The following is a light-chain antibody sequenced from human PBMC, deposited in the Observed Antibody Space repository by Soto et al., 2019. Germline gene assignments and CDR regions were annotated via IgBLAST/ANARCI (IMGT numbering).Light chain of an antibody. V-gene: IGLV2-14*01. Sequence: QSVLTQPASVSGSPGQSITISCTGTSSDVGGYNYVSWYQQHPGKAPKFIMYEVSNRPSGVSNRFSGSKSGNTASLTISGLQAEDEADYYCSSYISSVGYVFGTGTKLTVL. CDR3: SSYISSVGYV. CDR1: SSDVGGYNY. J-gene: IGLJ1*01. CDR2: EVS.